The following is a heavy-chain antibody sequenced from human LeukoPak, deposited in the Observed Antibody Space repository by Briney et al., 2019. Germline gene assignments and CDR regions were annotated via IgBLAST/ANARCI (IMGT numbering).Heavy chain of an antibody. D-gene: IGHD3-22*01. CDR3: ASEGYYDSSGYFDY. CDR1: GGSISSYY. CDR2: IYYSGST. V-gene: IGHV4-59*01. Sequence: SGTLSLXCTVSGGSISSYYWSWSRQPPGKGLEWIGYIYYSGSTNYNPSLKSRVTISVDTSKNQFSLKLSSVTAADTAVYYCASEGYYDSSGYFDYWGQGTLVTVSS. J-gene: IGHJ4*02.